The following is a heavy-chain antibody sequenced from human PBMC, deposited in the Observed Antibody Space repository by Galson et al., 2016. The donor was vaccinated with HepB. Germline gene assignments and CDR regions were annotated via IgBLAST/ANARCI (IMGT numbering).Heavy chain of an antibody. CDR3: ARHIGHNSYLDV. CDR2: VVPMLQMT. D-gene: IGHD5-24*01. Sequence: SVKVSCKASGGTFGTYSFSWVRQAPGQGIEWLGRVVPMLQMTTSAEKFQGRVTLTADTSTNIAYMELTSLRSDGTAVDYCARHIGHNSYLDVWGTGTMVTVSS. J-gene: IGHJ6*04. CDR1: GGTFGTYS. V-gene: IGHV1-69*02.